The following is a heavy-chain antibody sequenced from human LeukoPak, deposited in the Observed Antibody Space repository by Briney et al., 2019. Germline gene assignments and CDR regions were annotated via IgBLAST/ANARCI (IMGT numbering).Heavy chain of an antibody. CDR3: AKESYSSGWYAYFDY. CDR2: ISGSGGST. J-gene: IGHJ4*02. V-gene: IGHV3-23*01. Sequence: GGPLRLSCAASGFTFSSYAMSWVRQAPGKGLEWVSAISGSGGSTYYADSVKGRFTISRDNSKNTLYLQMNSLRAEDTGVYYCAKESYSSGWYAYFDYWGQGALVTVSS. CDR1: GFTFSSYA. D-gene: IGHD6-19*01.